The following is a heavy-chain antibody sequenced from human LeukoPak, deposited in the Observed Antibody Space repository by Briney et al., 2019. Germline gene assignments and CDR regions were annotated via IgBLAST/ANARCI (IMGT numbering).Heavy chain of an antibody. J-gene: IGHJ4*02. V-gene: IGHV3-30-3*01. CDR1: GFTFSSYA. Sequence: GGSLRLSCAASGFTFSSYAMHWVRQAPGKGLEWVAVISYDGSNKYYADSVKGRFTISRDNSKNTLYLQMNSLRAEDTAVYYCARVSPSGGYFDYWGQGTLVTVSS. CDR2: ISYDGSNK. CDR3: ARVSPSGGYFDY. D-gene: IGHD3-10*01.